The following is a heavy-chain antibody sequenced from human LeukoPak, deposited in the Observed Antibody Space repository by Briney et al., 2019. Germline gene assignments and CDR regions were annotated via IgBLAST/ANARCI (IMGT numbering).Heavy chain of an antibody. CDR2: INAGNGNT. V-gene: IGHV1-3*01. CDR3: ARESTKYYGDPFDY. J-gene: IGHJ4*02. CDR1: GYTFTSYA. Sequence: RASVKVSCKASGYTFTSYAMHWVRLAPGQRLEWMGWINAGNGNTKYSQKFQGRVTITRDTSASTAYMELSSLRSEDTAVYYCARESTKYYGDPFDYWGQGTLVTVSS. D-gene: IGHD4-17*01.